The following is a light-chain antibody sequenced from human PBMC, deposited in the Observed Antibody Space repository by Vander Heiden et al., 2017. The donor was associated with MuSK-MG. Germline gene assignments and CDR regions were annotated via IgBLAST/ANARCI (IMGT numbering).Light chain of an antibody. Sequence: EIVLTQSPGTLSLSPGERATLSCRASQSVSNNYLAWYQQKPGQAPRLLIHRASNRGTAIPDRFSGSGSGTDFTLTISRLEPEDFAVYYCQQDGSAPDTFGQGTKLEIK. CDR1: QSVSNNY. J-gene: IGKJ2*01. V-gene: IGKV3-20*01. CDR2: RAS. CDR3: QQDGSAPDT.